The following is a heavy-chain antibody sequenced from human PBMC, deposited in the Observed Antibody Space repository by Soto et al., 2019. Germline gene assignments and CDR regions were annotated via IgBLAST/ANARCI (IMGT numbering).Heavy chain of an antibody. V-gene: IGHV1-24*01. CDR2: FDPEDGET. CDR3: ATDHDYYDSSGYYLYAFDI. D-gene: IGHD3-22*01. CDR1: GYTLTELS. J-gene: IGHJ3*02. Sequence: ASVKVSCKVSGYTLTELSMHWVRLAPGKGLEWMGGFDPEDGETIYAQKFQGRVTMTEDTSTDTAYMELSSLRSEDTAVYYCATDHDYYDSSGYYLYAFDIWGQGTMVTVSS.